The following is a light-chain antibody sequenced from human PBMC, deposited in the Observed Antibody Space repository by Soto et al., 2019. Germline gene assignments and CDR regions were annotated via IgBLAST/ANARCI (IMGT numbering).Light chain of an antibody. J-gene: IGKJ1*01. CDR1: QSISNY. CDR3: QQSYITPWT. CDR2: AAS. Sequence: DIQMAQSPSSLSTSVGDRVTITCRASQSISNYLHWYQQKPGKVPKLLIYAASRLQSGVPSRFSGSGSGTEFTLTISSLQPEDVATYYCQQSYITPWTFGQGTKVEIK. V-gene: IGKV1-39*01.